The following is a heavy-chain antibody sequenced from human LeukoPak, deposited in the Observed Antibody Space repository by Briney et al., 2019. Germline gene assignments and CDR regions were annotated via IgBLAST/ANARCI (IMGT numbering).Heavy chain of an antibody. CDR1: GFTFSSYS. V-gene: IGHV3-21*01. CDR2: ISSSSSYI. CDR3: ARVLAGGIAARPNYYYMDV. Sequence: NPGGSLRLSCAASGFTFSSYSMNWVRQAPGKGLEWVSSISSSSSYIYYADSVKGRFSISRDNAKNSLYLQMNSLRAEDTAVYYCARVLAGGIAARPNYYYMDVWGKGTTVTVSS. J-gene: IGHJ6*03. D-gene: IGHD6-6*01.